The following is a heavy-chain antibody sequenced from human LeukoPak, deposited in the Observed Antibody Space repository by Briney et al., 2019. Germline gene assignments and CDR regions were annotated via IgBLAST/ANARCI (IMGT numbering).Heavy chain of an antibody. J-gene: IGHJ4*02. CDR1: GFTVSSNY. CDR3: SKTIAVADPTDY. V-gene: IGHV3-30*18. D-gene: IGHD6-19*01. CDR2: MSSDGGDI. Sequence: PGGSLRLSCAASGFTVSSNYMSWVRQAPGKGLEWLAVMSSDGGDIYYADSVKGRFTISRDNSKNTLYLQVNSLRAEDTAVYYCSKTIAVADPTDYWGQGTLVTVSS.